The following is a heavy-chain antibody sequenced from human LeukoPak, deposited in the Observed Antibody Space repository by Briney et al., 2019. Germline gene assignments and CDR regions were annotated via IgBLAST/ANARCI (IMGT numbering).Heavy chain of an antibody. CDR3: ARVGGTNYYYYGMDV. Sequence: SETLSLTCTVSGGSINSYYWSWIRQPPGKGLEWIGYIYYSGSTNYNPSLKSRVTISVDTSKNQFSLKVSSVTAADTAVYYCARVGGTNYYYYGMDVWGQGTTVTVSS. CDR2: IYYSGST. J-gene: IGHJ6*02. CDR1: GGSINSYY. V-gene: IGHV4-59*01. D-gene: IGHD1-26*01.